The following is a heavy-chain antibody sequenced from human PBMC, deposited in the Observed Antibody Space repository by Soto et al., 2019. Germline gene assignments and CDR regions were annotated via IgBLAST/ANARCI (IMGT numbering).Heavy chain of an antibody. Sequence: SLTCTVSGGSITDYCRVWIGQPAGKLLECIRRIFISVSTNYNPSLKGLITISLDTSKNHFSLKLSSVTAAHTAVYYSAKTRDNHINYYDPLDVW. D-gene: IGHD1-26*01. CDR1: GGSITDYC. J-gene: IGHJ3*01. CDR3: AKTRDNHINYYDPLDV. V-gene: IGHV4-4*07. CDR2: IFISVST.